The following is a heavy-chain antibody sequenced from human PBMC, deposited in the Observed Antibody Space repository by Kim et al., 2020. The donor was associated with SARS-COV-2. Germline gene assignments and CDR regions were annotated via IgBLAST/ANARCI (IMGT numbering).Heavy chain of an antibody. Sequence: SETLSLTCTVSGGSISSSSYFWGWIRQPPGKGLEWIGGIYYSGSTYYNPSLKSRVTISVDTSKNQFSLKLSSVTAADTAVYYCTRRFGQFDPWGQGTLVTVSS. CDR3: TRRFGQFDP. D-gene: IGHD3-3*01. V-gene: IGHV4-39*01. CDR2: IYYSGST. CDR1: GGSISSSSYF. J-gene: IGHJ5*02.